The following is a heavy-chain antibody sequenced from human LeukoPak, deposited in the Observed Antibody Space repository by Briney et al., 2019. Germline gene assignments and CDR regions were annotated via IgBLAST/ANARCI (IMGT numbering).Heavy chain of an antibody. CDR2: INAGNGNT. CDR3: ARDPGGPAAMFANWYFDL. V-gene: IGHV1-3*01. D-gene: IGHD2-2*01. Sequence: WASVKVSCTASGYTFTSYAMHWVRQAPGQRLERMGWINAGNGNTKYSQKFQGRVTITRDTSASIAYMELSSLRSEDTAVYYCARDPGGPAAMFANWYFDLWGRGTLVTVSS. J-gene: IGHJ2*01. CDR1: GYTFTSYA.